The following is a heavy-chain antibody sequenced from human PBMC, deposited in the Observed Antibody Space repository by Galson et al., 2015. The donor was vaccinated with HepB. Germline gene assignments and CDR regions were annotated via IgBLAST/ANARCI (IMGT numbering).Heavy chain of an antibody. CDR3: ARDREVVVAATFLFDY. CDR1: GYTFTSYY. D-gene: IGHD2-15*01. Sequence: SVKVSCKASGYTFTSYYMHWVRQAPGQGLEWMGIINPSGGSTSYAQKFQGRVTMTRDTSTSTVYMELSSLRSEDTAVYYCARDREVVVAATFLFDYWGQGTLVTVSS. V-gene: IGHV1-46*03. CDR2: INPSGGST. J-gene: IGHJ4*02.